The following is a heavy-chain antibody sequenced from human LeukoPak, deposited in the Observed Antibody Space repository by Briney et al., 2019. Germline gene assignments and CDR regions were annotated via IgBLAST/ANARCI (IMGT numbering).Heavy chain of an antibody. CDR1: GFTFNNYV. V-gene: IGHV3-23*01. Sequence: PGGSLRLSCAASGFTFNNYVMTWVRQAPGKGLEWVSAISGSGDTIYYPDSVKGRFTISRDNSKNSLYLQMNNLRAGDTAVYYCAKIYCDFWSGYHYCMDVWGKGTTVTVSS. CDR2: ISGSGDTI. D-gene: IGHD3-3*01. CDR3: AKIYCDFWSGYHYCMDV. J-gene: IGHJ6*03.